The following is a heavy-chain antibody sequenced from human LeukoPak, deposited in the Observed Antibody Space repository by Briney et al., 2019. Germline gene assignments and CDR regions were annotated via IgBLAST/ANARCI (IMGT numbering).Heavy chain of an antibody. V-gene: IGHV1-18*01. J-gene: IGHJ6*02. Sequence: GASVKVSCKVSGYTLTELSMHWVRQAPGQGLEWMGWIDNYSGDTDYAQNFQGRVTMTTDTTTSTAYMELRSLRSDDTAVYYCARDYSIRVAASSYGMDVWGQGTTVTVSS. CDR1: GYTLTELS. CDR3: ARDYSIRVAASSYGMDV. CDR2: IDNYSGDT. D-gene: IGHD6-19*01.